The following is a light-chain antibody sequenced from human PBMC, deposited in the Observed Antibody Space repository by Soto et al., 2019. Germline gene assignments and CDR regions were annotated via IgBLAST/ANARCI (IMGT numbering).Light chain of an antibody. Sequence: EIVLTQSPATLSLSPGERATLSCRASQSVTTYLAWYQQKPGQAPRLLIYGASTRATGIPARFSGSGSGTEFTLTISLLQSEDFAVYYCQQYNNWPPLAFGGGTKVEIK. V-gene: IGKV3-15*01. CDR3: QQYNNWPPLA. CDR1: QSVTTY. CDR2: GAS. J-gene: IGKJ4*01.